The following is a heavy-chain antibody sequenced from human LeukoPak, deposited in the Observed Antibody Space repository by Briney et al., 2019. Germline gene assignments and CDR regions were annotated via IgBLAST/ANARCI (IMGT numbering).Heavy chain of an antibody. CDR1: GFIFSNYA. V-gene: IGHV3-64D*06. J-gene: IGHJ4*02. CDR3: VKGKGIAVTSLDY. D-gene: IGHD6-19*01. Sequence: GSLRLSCSASGFIFSNYAMHWVRQAPGAGVEYVSAISSNGGSTYYADSVKGRFTISRDNSKNTLYLQMSSLRAEDTAVYYCVKGKGIAVTSLDYWGQGTLVTVSS. CDR2: ISSNGGST.